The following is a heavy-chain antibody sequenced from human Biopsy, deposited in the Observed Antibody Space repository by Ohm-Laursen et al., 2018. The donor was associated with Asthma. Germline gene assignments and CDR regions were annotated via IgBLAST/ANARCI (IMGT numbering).Heavy chain of an antibody. D-gene: IGHD6-19*01. Sequence: SETLSLTCSVYGGPISSFYWSWIRPSPEKGLEWMGYVYWTGSTNYNPSLKSRITMSVGTSKNRMFLELTSVTAADTAIYYCVRAVRNEQWLAPFDYWGQGKPVTVSS. CDR3: VRAVRNEQWLAPFDY. CDR1: GGPISSFY. V-gene: IGHV4-59*01. J-gene: IGHJ4*02. CDR2: VYWTGST.